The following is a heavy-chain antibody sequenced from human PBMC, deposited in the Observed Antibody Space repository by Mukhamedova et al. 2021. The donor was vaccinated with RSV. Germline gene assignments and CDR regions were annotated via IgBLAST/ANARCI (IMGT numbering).Heavy chain of an antibody. V-gene: IGHV3-15*01. J-gene: IGHJ3*02. CDR3: TSSVQTDAFDI. Sequence: DYTAPVKGRFTISRDDSKNTLYLQMNSLKTEDTAVYYCTSSVQTDAFDIWGQGTIVTVSS.